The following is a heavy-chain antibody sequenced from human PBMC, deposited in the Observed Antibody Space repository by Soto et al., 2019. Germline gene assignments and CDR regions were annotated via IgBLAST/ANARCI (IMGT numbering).Heavy chain of an antibody. CDR2: ISGSGGST. V-gene: IGHV3-23*01. CDR1: GFTFSSYA. Sequence: EVQLLESGGGLVQPGGSLRLSCAASGFTFSSYAMSWVRQAPGKGLEWVSAISGSGGSTYYADSVKGRFTISRDTSKNTLYLHMNSLSAEDTAVYYCAKDLHDYGDYWGQGTLVTVSS. J-gene: IGHJ4*02. CDR3: AKDLHDYGDY.